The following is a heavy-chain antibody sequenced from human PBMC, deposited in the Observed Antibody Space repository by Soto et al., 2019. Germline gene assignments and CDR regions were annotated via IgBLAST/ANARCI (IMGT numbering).Heavy chain of an antibody. CDR3: ARDGYGDSPWFDP. CDR1: GGSISSGGYY. V-gene: IGHV4-31*01. Sequence: QVQLQESGPGLVKPSQTLSLTCTVSGGSISSGGYYWSWIRQHPGKGLEWIGYIYYSGSTYYNPSLKSQVTISVDTSKNQFSLKLSSVTAADTAVYYCARDGYGDSPWFDPWGQGTLVTVSS. CDR2: IYYSGST. J-gene: IGHJ5*02. D-gene: IGHD4-17*01.